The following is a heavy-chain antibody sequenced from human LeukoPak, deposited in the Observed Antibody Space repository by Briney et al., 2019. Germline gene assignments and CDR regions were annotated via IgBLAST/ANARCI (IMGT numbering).Heavy chain of an antibody. CDR1: GFTFSSYS. CDR3: AREAGLLWFVEPHPYYMDV. D-gene: IGHD3-10*01. CDR2: ISSSSSYI. Sequence: GGSLRLSCAASGFTFSSYSMNWVRQAPGKGLEWGSSISSSSSYIYYAGSVKGRFTISRDNAKNSLYLQMNSLRAEDTAVYYCAREAGLLWFVEPHPYYMDVWGKGTTVTVSS. V-gene: IGHV3-21*01. J-gene: IGHJ6*03.